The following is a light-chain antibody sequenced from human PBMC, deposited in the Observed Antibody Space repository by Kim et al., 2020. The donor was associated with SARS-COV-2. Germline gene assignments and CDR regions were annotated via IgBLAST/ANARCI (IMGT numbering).Light chain of an antibody. CDR1: QSVNNY. CDR3: KHRKTWPVT. V-gene: IGKV3-11*01. J-gene: IGKJ4*01. CDR2: DVS. Sequence: LSPGERTTPSSRASQSVNNYLARYQQKPGQAPRLLLYDVSNRATGSPARFSGSGSGTDFTLTISSRGPEDFAVYYCKHRKTWPVTFGGGTKVDIK.